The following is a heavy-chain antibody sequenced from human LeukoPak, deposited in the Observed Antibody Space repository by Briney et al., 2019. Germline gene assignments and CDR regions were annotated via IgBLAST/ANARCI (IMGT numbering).Heavy chain of an antibody. CDR2: ISSSSSYI. Sequence: GGSLRLSCAASGFTFSSYSMNWVRQAPGKGLEWVSSISSSSSYIYYADSVKGRFTISRDNAKNSLYLQMNSLRAEDTAVYYCAREAAAAGPYYFDYWGQGTLVTVSS. J-gene: IGHJ4*02. CDR3: AREAAAAGPYYFDY. V-gene: IGHV3-21*01. D-gene: IGHD6-13*01. CDR1: GFTFSSYS.